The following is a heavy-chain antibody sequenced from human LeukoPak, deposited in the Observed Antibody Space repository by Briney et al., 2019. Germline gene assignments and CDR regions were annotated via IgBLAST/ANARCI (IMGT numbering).Heavy chain of an antibody. CDR3: ARQLMVRGYEYYYYYGMDV. CDR1: GGSISSYY. CDR2: IYYSGST. Sequence: SETLSLTCTVSGGSISSYYWSWIRQPPGKGLEWIGYIYYSGSTNYNPSLKSRVTISVDTSKNQFSLKLSSVTAADTAVYYCARQLMVRGYEYYYYYGMDVWGQGTTVTVSS. V-gene: IGHV4-59*08. J-gene: IGHJ6*02. D-gene: IGHD3-10*01.